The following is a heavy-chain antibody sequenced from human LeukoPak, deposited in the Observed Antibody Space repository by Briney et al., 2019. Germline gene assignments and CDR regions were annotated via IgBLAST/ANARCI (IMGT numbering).Heavy chain of an antibody. Sequence: SQTLSLTCAVSGDSISSGGYSWSWIRQPPGKELEWIGYIYYSGSTYYNPSLKSRVTISVDTSKNQFSLKLSSVTAADTAVYYCARATEWNDFDYWGQGTLVTVSS. J-gene: IGHJ4*02. CDR2: IYYSGST. V-gene: IGHV4-30-4*07. CDR3: ARATEWNDFDY. CDR1: GDSISSGGYS. D-gene: IGHD1-1*01.